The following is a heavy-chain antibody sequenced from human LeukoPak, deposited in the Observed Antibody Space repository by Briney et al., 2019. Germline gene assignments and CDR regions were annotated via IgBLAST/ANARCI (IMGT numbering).Heavy chain of an antibody. Sequence: SETLSLTCTVSGGSISGYYWTWIRQPPGKGLEWIGSIYYSGSTYYNPSLKSRVTIFVDTTKNQFSLQLSSVTAADTAVYYCAGLGYCSGVSCYGVDYWGQGTLVTVSS. CDR3: AGLGYCSGVSCYGVDY. D-gene: IGHD2-15*01. CDR2: IYYSGST. J-gene: IGHJ4*02. CDR1: GGSISGYY. V-gene: IGHV4-59*05.